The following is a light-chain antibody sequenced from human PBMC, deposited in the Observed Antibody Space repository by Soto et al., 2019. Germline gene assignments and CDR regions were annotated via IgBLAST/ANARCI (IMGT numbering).Light chain of an antibody. CDR3: CHSTDTYIVF. CDR2: DVS. Sequence: QSVLTQPRSVSGSPGQSVTISCTGTNSDVGGYNYVSWYQQHPGKAPRLIIYDVSQRPSGVPDRFSGSKSGNTASLTISGLQAEEEAEYSCCHSTDTYIVFFGTGTKLTVL. CDR1: NSDVGGYNY. J-gene: IGLJ1*01. V-gene: IGLV2-11*01.